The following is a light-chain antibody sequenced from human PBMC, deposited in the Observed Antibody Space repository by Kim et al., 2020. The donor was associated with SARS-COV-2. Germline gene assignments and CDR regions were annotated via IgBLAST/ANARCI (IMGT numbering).Light chain of an antibody. Sequence: GQRVTISCSGSRSTIGSNVVIWYQQLPGTAPKLLIYSNDYRPSGVPDRFSGSKSGTSASLDISGLQSEDEADYYCAAWDDSLNGSVFGGGTQLTVL. J-gene: IGLJ3*02. V-gene: IGLV1-44*01. CDR3: AAWDDSLNGSV. CDR1: RSTIGSNV. CDR2: SND.